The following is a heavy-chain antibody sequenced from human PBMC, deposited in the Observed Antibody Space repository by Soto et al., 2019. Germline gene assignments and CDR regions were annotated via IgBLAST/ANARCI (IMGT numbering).Heavy chain of an antibody. Sequence: QVQLVESGGGVVQPGRSLRLSCAASGFTFSSYGMHWVRQALGKGLEWVAVISYDGSNKYYADSVKGRFTISRDNSKNTLYLQMNSLRAEDTAVYYCAKEGYSYGYYYGMDVWGQGTTVTVSS. D-gene: IGHD5-18*01. J-gene: IGHJ6*02. CDR3: AKEGYSYGYYYGMDV. CDR2: ISYDGSNK. CDR1: GFTFSSYG. V-gene: IGHV3-30*18.